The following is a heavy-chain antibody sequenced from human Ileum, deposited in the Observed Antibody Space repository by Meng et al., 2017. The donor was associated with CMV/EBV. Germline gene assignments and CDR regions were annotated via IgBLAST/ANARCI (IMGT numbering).Heavy chain of an antibody. J-gene: IGHJ4*02. CDR1: GYTLTGYY. D-gene: IGHD3-22*01. CDR2: INPNSGAT. V-gene: IGHV1-2*02. CDR3: ARDDNSGYYPISSDY. Sequence: ASVKVSCKASGYTLTGYYMHWVRQAPGQGLEWMGWINPNSGATKSAQKFQGRITMTRDTSISTAYMELNRLRSDDTAVYYCARDDNSGYYPISSDYWGQGTLVTFSS.